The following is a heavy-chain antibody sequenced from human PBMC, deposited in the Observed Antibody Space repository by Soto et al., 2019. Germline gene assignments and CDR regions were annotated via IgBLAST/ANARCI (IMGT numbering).Heavy chain of an antibody. Sequence: SETLFLTCAVSGGSLSSGGYSWSWIRQPPGKGLEWIGYIYHSGSIYYNPSLKSRVTISEDRSKNQFSLKLSSLTAADTAVYYCARVPDYWAQGTLVTVSS. CDR1: GGSLSSGGYS. J-gene: IGHJ4*02. V-gene: IGHV4-30-2*01. CDR2: IYHSGSI. CDR3: ARVPDY.